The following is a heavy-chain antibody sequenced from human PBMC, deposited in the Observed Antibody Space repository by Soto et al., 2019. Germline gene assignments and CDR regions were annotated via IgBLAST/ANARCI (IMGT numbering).Heavy chain of an antibody. J-gene: IGHJ3*01. D-gene: IGHD3-22*01. CDR1: AFPFSTYT. CDR2: ISRSSSFI. CDR3: ARDQPHDYNYDSSGYWRGAFDV. V-gene: IGHV3-21*01. Sequence: VQLVESGGGLVKPGGSLRLSCAASAFPFSTYTMNWVRQAPGKGLEWVSSISRSSSFIYYADSLKGRFTISRDDAKKSLYLQMNSLRAEDTAVYYCARDQPHDYNYDSSGYWRGAFDVWGQGIMVTVAS.